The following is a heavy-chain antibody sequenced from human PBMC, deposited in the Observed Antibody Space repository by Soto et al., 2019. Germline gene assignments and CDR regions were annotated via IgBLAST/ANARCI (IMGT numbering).Heavy chain of an antibody. J-gene: IGHJ4*02. Sequence: SETLSLTCTVSGGSISSSSYYWGWIRQPPGKGLEWIGNIYYSGSTYYNPSLKSRVTISVDTSKNQFSLKLSSVTAADTAVYYCMLGSGWKDFDYWGQGTLVTVSS. CDR1: GGSISSSSYY. D-gene: IGHD3-22*01. V-gene: IGHV4-39*01. CDR3: MLGSGWKDFDY. CDR2: IYYSGST.